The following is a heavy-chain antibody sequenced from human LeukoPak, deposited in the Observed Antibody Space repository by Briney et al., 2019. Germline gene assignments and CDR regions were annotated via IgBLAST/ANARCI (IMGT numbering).Heavy chain of an antibody. CDR1: GFTFRSYA. CDR2: ISSSGGST. D-gene: IGHD1-26*01. Sequence: GGSLRLSCAASGFTFRSYAMSWVRQAPGKGLEWVSAISSSGGSTYYADSVKGRFTISRDNSKNTLYLQMNSLRAEDTAVYYCAKDRFSGSRHSYGMDVWGQGTTVTVSS. CDR3: AKDRFSGSRHSYGMDV. J-gene: IGHJ6*02. V-gene: IGHV3-23*01.